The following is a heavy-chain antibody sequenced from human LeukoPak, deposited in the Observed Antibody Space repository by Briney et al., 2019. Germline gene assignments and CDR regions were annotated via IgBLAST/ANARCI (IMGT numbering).Heavy chain of an antibody. D-gene: IGHD1-26*01. Sequence: GGSLRLSCAASGFTFSGSAMHWVRQASGKGLEWVGRIRSKASSYATAYAASVKGRFTISRDDSKNTAYLQMNSLKTEDTAVYYCAREGGSYSRGGDYWGQGTLVTVSS. CDR2: IRSKASSYAT. CDR3: AREGGSYSRGGDY. V-gene: IGHV3-73*01. J-gene: IGHJ4*02. CDR1: GFTFSGSA.